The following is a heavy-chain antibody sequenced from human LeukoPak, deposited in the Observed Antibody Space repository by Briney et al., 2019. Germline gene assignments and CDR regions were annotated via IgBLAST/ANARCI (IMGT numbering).Heavy chain of an antibody. J-gene: IGHJ5*02. V-gene: IGHV3-30*18. D-gene: IGHD2-15*01. Sequence: PGGSLRLSCAASGFTFSSYALHWVRQAPGKGLEWVAVISFDGSDKYYVDSVKGRFTISRDNSKNTVYLQMNSLRAEDTAVYYCAKDIGGTSFSNWFDPWGQGTLVTVSS. CDR3: AKDIGGTSFSNWFDP. CDR1: GFTFSSYA. CDR2: ISFDGSDK.